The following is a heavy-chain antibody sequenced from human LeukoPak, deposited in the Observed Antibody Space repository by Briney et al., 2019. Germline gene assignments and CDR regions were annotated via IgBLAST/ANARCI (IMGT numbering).Heavy chain of an antibody. CDR1: GFTLNNYW. D-gene: IGHD3-9*01. Sequence: PGGSLRLSCAASGFTLNNYWMTWVRQAPGEGLEWVANIKQDGSRKHYVDSVEGRVTISRDNARNSLYLQMNSLRAEDTAVYYCARDLSNKILTTYYDVFDIWGQGTLVTVSS. CDR2: IKQDGSRK. CDR3: ARDLSNKILTTYYDVFDI. V-gene: IGHV3-7*03. J-gene: IGHJ3*02.